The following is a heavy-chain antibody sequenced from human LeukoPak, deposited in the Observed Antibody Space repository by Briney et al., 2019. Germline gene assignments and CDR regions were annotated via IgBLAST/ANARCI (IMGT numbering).Heavy chain of an antibody. CDR3: ARGESAFDI. CDR1: GGSISSYY. D-gene: IGHD3-10*01. CDR2: IYYSGST. Sequence: SETLSPTCTVSGGSISSYYWSWIRQPPGKGLEWIGYIYYSGSTNYNPSLKSRVTISVDTSKNQFSLKLSSVTAADTAVYYCARGESAFDIWGQGTMVTVSS. V-gene: IGHV4-59*08. J-gene: IGHJ3*02.